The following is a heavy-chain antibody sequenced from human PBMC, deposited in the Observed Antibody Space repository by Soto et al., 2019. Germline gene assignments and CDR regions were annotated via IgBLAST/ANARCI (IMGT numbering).Heavy chain of an antibody. CDR3: AKCEGYSNSFFDY. Sequence: GGSLRLSCAASGFTFSSYAMSWVRQAPGKGLEWVSAISGSGGSTYYADSVKGRFSISRDNSKNTLYLQMNSLRAEDTAVYYCAKCEGYSNSFFDYWGQGTLVTVSS. CDR1: GFTFSSYA. V-gene: IGHV3-23*01. CDR2: ISGSGGST. J-gene: IGHJ4*02. D-gene: IGHD1-26*01.